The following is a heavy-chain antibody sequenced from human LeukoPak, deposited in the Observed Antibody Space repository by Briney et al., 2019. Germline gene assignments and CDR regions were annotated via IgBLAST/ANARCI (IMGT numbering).Heavy chain of an antibody. CDR3: AKDSRSGFGPPTWYFQN. D-gene: IGHD6-13*01. V-gene: IGHV3-23*01. J-gene: IGHJ1*01. Sequence: GGSMRLSCAASGFSFSSYAMSWVRQAAGGGLGWVSAIRGSGGSTYYADSVKGRFTISTDNSKNTLYLQMNSLRAEGTAVYYSAKDSRSGFGPPTWYFQNWGPGTLVTVSS. CDR2: IRGSGGST. CDR1: GFSFSSYA.